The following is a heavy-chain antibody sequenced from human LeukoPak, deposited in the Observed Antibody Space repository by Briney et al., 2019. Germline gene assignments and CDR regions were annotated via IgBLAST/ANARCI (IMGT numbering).Heavy chain of an antibody. CDR2: INPSGGST. J-gene: IGHJ6*02. V-gene: IGHV1-46*01. Sequence: GASVKVSCKASGYTFTSYYMHWVRQAPGQGLEWMGIINPSGGSTSYAQKFQGRVTMTRDTSTSTVYMELSSLRSEDTAVYYCARDGGVDYDSSGYYPGNYYYYGVDVWGQGTTVTVSS. CDR3: ARDGGVDYDSSGYYPGNYYYYGVDV. CDR1: GYTFTSYY. D-gene: IGHD3-22*01.